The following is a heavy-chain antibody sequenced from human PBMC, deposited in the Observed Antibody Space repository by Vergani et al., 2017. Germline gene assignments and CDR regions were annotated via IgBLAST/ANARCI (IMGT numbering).Heavy chain of an antibody. CDR2: INPNSRGT. Sequence: QMQLVQSGAEVKKPGASVKVSCKASGYTFTGYYMHWVRQAPGQGLEWMGWINPNSRGTNYAQKFQGRVTMTRDTSISTAYMELSRLRSDDTAVYYCARGPPIRYFDKPAAGTCDYWGQGTLVTVSS. D-gene: IGHD3-9*01. CDR3: ARGPPIRYFDKPAAGTCDY. V-gene: IGHV1-2*02. J-gene: IGHJ4*02. CDR1: GYTFTGYY.